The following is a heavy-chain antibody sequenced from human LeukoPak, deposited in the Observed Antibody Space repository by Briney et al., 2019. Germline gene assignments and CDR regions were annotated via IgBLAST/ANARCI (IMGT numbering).Heavy chain of an antibody. CDR1: GSSFTSYW. J-gene: IGHJ4*02. Sequence: GASPKISCKGSGSSFTSYWIGWVRPMPGKGLEWMGIIYPGDSDTRYSPSFQGQVTISADKSISTAYLQWSSLKASDTAMYYCASRYCSSTSCYPQFDYWGQGTLVTVSS. CDR2: IYPGDSDT. V-gene: IGHV5-51*01. CDR3: ASRYCSSTSCYPQFDY. D-gene: IGHD2-2*01.